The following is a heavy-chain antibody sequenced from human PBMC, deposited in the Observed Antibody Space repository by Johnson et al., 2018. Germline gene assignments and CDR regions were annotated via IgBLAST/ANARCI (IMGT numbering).Heavy chain of an antibody. CDR3: AKCEDLKGAVDI. V-gene: IGHV3-30-3*02. CDR2: ISYDGTNK. D-gene: IGHD1-26*01. J-gene: IGHJ3*02. CDR1: GFTFSSYT. Sequence: VQLVESGGGVVQPGRSLRLSCAASGFTFSSYTMHWVRQAPGKGLEWVAVISYDGTNKYFADSLTGRFTISRDNSKNTLYLQINSLRAEDTAVYYRAKCEDLKGAVDIWGQGTMVTVSS.